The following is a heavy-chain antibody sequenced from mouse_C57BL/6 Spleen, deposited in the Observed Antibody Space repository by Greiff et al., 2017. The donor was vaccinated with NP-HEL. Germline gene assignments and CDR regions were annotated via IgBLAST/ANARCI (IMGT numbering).Heavy chain of an antibody. CDR3: APVYDDYVWAD. CDR2: IYPGDGDT. D-gene: IGHD2-4*01. Sequence: VQLQESGAELVKPGASVKISCKASGYAFSSYWMNWVKQRPGQGLEWIGQIYPGDGDTDYNGKFKGKATLTADKSSSTAYMQLSSLTSEDAAVHFGAPVYDDYVWADWGQGTTLTVSS. V-gene: IGHV1-80*01. J-gene: IGHJ2*01. CDR1: GYAFSSYW.